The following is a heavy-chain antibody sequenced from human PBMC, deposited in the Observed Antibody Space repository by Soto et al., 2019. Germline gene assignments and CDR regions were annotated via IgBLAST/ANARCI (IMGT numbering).Heavy chain of an antibody. J-gene: IGHJ4*02. CDR3: IAKVDD. Sequence: VGSLRLSCASSVFTFSSYSMNWVRQAPGKWLEWVSSISSSSSYIYYADSVKGRFTISRDNAKNSLYLQMNSLRAEDTAGYYCIAKVDDWRQGTLVNVS. CDR2: ISSSSSYI. D-gene: IGHD6-13*01. V-gene: IGHV3-21*01. CDR1: VFTFSSYS.